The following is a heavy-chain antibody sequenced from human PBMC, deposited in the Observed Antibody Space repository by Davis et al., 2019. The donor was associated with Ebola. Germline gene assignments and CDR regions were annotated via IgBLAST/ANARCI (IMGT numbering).Heavy chain of an antibody. J-gene: IGHJ5*02. CDR3: ARRRGVTNNWFDP. D-gene: IGHD4-17*01. V-gene: IGHV4-34*01. CDR1: GGSFSGYY. CDR2: INHSGST. Sequence: SETLSLTCAVYGGSFSGYYWSWIRQPPGKGLEWIGEINHSGSTYYNPSLKSRVTISVDTSKNQFSLKLSSVTAADTAVYYCARRRGVTNNWFDPWGQGTLVTVSS.